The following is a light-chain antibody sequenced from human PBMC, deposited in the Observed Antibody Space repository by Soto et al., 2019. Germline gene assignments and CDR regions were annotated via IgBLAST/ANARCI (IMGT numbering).Light chain of an antibody. Sequence: EIVMTQSPATLSVSPGERVTLSCRASQSVGSNLAWYQQKPGQAPRLLISGASTRATGIPARFGGSGSGTEFTLTISSLQSEDIAVYYCQQYNNWPPWTFGQGTKVELK. V-gene: IGKV3-15*01. CDR3: QQYNNWPPWT. J-gene: IGKJ1*01. CDR1: QSVGSN. CDR2: GAS.